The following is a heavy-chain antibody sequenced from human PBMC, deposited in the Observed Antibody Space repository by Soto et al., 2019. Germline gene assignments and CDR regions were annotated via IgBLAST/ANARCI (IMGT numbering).Heavy chain of an antibody. CDR1: GFTFSSYG. V-gene: IGHV3-33*01. Sequence: PGGSLRLSCAASGFTFSSYGIHWVRQAPGKGLEWVAVIWYDGSNKYYADSVKGRFTISRDNSKNTLYLQMNSLRAEDTAVYYCARDFTIFGVVPTYYYYGMDVWGQGTTVTVSS. CDR3: ARDFTIFGVVPTYYYYGMDV. D-gene: IGHD3-3*01. J-gene: IGHJ6*02. CDR2: IWYDGSNK.